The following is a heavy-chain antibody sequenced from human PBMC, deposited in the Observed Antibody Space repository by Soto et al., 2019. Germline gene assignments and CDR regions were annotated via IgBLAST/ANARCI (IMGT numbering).Heavy chain of an antibody. V-gene: IGHV1-46*01. Sequence: ASVKVSWKASGGTFSIYAISWVRHAPGQGPEWMGRINPSSGTTKYAQNFQGRVTLTGDTSTSTVYMELTGLRSEDSAVYYCAREWANNTVIGGVTYRYYHGMDVWGQGTTVTVSS. J-gene: IGHJ6*02. CDR2: INPSSGTT. D-gene: IGHD3-16*01. CDR3: AREWANNTVIGGVTYRYYHGMDV. CDR1: GGTFSIYA.